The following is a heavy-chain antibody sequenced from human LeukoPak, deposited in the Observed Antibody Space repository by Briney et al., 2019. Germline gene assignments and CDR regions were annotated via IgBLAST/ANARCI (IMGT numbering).Heavy chain of an antibody. Sequence: PGGSLRLSCAASGFTFSSYAMSWVRQAPGKGLEWVSGISGSGGSTYYADSVKGRFTISRDNSKNTLYLQMNSLRAEDTAVYYCAKVVAGCTNGVCYDQHYFDYWGQGTLVTVSS. J-gene: IGHJ4*02. CDR2: ISGSGGST. CDR1: GFTFSSYA. D-gene: IGHD2-8*01. CDR3: AKVVAGCTNGVCYDQHYFDY. V-gene: IGHV3-23*01.